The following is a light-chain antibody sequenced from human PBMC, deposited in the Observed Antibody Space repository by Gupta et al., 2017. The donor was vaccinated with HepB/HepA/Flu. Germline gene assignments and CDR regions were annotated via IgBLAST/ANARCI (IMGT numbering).Light chain of an antibody. V-gene: IGLV1-40*01. CDR3: QSYDGSLVI. Sequence: QSVLTPPPSASGAPGQRDTISCTGSSSNIGAGYGVHWYQQLPGTAPKLLIYGKSNRPSGVPDRFSGSKSGTSASLAITGLQAEDEADYYCQSYDGSLVIFGGGTKLTVL. J-gene: IGLJ2*01. CDR2: GKS. CDR1: SSNIGAGYG.